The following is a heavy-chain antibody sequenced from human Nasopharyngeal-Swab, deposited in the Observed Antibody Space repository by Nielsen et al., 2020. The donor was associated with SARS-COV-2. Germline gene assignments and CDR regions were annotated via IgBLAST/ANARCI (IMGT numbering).Heavy chain of an antibody. J-gene: IGHJ4*02. CDR3: ARTLVQWLVPYYFDY. CDR2: ISSSGSTI. Sequence: GGSLRLSCAASGFTFSSYEMNWVRQAPGKGLEWVSYISSSGSTIYYADSVKGRFTISRDNAKNSLYLQMNSLRAEDTAVYYCARTLVQWLVPYYFDYWGQGTLVTVSS. D-gene: IGHD6-19*01. V-gene: IGHV3-48*03. CDR1: GFTFSSYE.